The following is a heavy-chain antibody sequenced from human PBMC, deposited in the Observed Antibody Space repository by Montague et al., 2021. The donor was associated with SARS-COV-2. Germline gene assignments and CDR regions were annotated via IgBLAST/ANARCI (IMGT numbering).Heavy chain of an antibody. CDR3: ARVRFYVSGTSVDMDV. V-gene: IGHV4-34*01. D-gene: IGHD3-10*01. Sequence: SETLSLTCAVYGGSFSGFYWSWIRQPPGKGLEWIGEINHSGSTNYNPSLKSRVTISVDTSKNQFSLKLSSVTAADTAVYYCARVRFYVSGTSVDMDVWGQGTTVTVSS. CDR2: INHSGST. CDR1: GGSFSGFY. J-gene: IGHJ6*02.